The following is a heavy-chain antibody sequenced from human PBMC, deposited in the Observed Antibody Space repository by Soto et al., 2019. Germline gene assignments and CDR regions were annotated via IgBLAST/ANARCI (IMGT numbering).Heavy chain of an antibody. Sequence: PGGSLRLSCAASGVTFSSYAMSWVRQAPGKGLEWVSAISGSGGSTYYADSVKGRFTISRDNSKNTLYLQMNSLRAEDTAVYYCATRELWLYYYYGMDVWGQGTTVTSP. V-gene: IGHV3-23*01. CDR1: GVTFSSYA. J-gene: IGHJ6*02. CDR2: ISGSGGST. CDR3: ATRELWLYYYYGMDV. D-gene: IGHD3-10*01.